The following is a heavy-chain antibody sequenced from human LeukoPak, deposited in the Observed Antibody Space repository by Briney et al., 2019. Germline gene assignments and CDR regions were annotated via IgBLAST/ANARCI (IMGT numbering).Heavy chain of an antibody. CDR1: GYTFTSYG. J-gene: IGHJ3*02. V-gene: IGHV1-69*05. CDR2: IIPIFGTA. CDR3: ATSRPPQGNAFDI. Sequence: SVKVSCKASGYTFTSYGISWVRQAPGQGLEWMGGIIPIFGTANYAQKFQGRVTITTDESTSTAYMELSSLRSEDTAVYYCATSRPPQGNAFDIWGQGTMVTVSS. D-gene: IGHD3-10*01.